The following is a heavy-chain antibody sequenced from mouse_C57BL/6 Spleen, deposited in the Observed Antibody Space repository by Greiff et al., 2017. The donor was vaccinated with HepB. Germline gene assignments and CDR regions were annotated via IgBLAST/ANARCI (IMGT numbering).Heavy chain of an antibody. CDR2: IHPSDSDT. CDR1: GYTFTSYW. J-gene: IGHJ3*01. Sequence: VQLQQPGAELVKPGASVKVSCKASGYTFTSYWMHWVKQRPGQGLEWIGRIHPSDSDTNYNQKFKGKATLTVDKSSSTAYMQLSSLTSEDSAVYYCAMCHYSNPWFAYWGQGTLVTVSA. CDR3: AMCHYSNPWFAY. V-gene: IGHV1-74*01. D-gene: IGHD2-5*01.